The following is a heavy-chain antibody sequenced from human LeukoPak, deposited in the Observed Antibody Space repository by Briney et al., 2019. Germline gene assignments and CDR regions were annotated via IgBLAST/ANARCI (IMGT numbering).Heavy chain of an antibody. CDR2: IRYDGSNK. CDR3: AKGPNYYDSSGLVD. V-gene: IGHV3-30*02. J-gene: IGHJ4*02. CDR1: GFTFNTYS. Sequence: PGGSLRLSCTASGFTFNTYSMNWVRQAPGKGLEWVAFIRYDGSNKYYADSVKGRFTISRDNSKNTLYLQMNSLRAEDTAVYYCAKGPNYYDSSGLVDWGQGTLVTVSS. D-gene: IGHD3-22*01.